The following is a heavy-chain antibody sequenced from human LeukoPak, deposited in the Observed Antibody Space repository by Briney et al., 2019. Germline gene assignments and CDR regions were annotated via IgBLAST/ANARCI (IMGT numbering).Heavy chain of an antibody. CDR3: ARAYGSGSLIDY. D-gene: IGHD3-10*01. J-gene: IGHJ4*02. CDR1: GYTFTGYY. Sequence: ASVKVSCKASGYTFTGYYMHWVRQATGQGREWMGWINPNSGGTNYAQKFQGRVTMTRDTSISTAYMELSRLRSDDTAVYYCARAYGSGSLIDYWGQGTLVTVSS. V-gene: IGHV1-2*02. CDR2: INPNSGGT.